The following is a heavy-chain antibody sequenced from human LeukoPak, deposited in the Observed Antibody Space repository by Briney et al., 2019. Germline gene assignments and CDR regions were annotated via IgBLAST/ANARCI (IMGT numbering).Heavy chain of an antibody. CDR3: ARGQRYYYDSSGYNWFDP. J-gene: IGHJ5*02. CDR2: IYTSGST. D-gene: IGHD3-22*01. CDR1: GGSLSSGSYY. Sequence: SETLSLTCTVSGGSLSSGSYYWCWIRQPAGTGLEWIGRIYTSGSTNYNPSLKSRVTISVDTSKNQFSLKLSSVTAADTAVYYCARGQRYYYDSSGYNWFDPWGQGTLVTVSS. V-gene: IGHV4-61*02.